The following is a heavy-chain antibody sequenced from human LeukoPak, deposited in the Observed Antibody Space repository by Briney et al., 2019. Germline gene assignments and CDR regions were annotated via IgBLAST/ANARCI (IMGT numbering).Heavy chain of an antibody. D-gene: IGHD6-19*01. J-gene: IGHJ1*01. V-gene: IGHV3-30*02. CDR1: GFTFSSYG. CDR2: IRYDGSNK. CDR3: AKDSGSGWYPEYFQH. Sequence: GGSLRLSCAASGFTFSSYGMHWVRQAPGKGLEGVAFIRYDGSNKYYADSVKGRFTISRDNSKNTLYLQMNSLRAEDTAVYYCAKDSGSGWYPEYFQHWGQGTLVTVSS.